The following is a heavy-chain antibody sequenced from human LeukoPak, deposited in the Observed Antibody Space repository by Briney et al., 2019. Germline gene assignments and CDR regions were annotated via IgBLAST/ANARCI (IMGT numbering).Heavy chain of an antibody. Sequence: SETLSLTCTVSGGSISSGDYYWSWIRQPPGKGLEWIGYIYYSGSTYYNPSLKSRVTISVDTSKNQFSLKLSSVTAADTAVYYCARAHPYDFWSGYYDYWGQGTLVTVSS. V-gene: IGHV4-30-4*02. CDR3: ARAHPYDFWSGYYDY. J-gene: IGHJ4*02. CDR1: GGSISSGDYY. D-gene: IGHD3-3*01. CDR2: IYYSGST.